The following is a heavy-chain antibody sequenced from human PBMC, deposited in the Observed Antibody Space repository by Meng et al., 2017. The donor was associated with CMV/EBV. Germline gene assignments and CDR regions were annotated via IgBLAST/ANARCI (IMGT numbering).Heavy chain of an antibody. Sequence: GSLRLSCTVSGGSISSSSYYWGWLRQPPGKGLEWIGSIYYSGSTYYNPSLKSRVTISVDTSKNQFSLKLSSVTAADTAVYYCASQITDIYGDLYYYYYYGMDVWGQGTTVTVSS. J-gene: IGHJ6*02. CDR1: GGSISSSSYY. D-gene: IGHD4-17*01. CDR3: ASQITDIYGDLYYYYYYGMDV. V-gene: IGHV4-39*01. CDR2: IYYSGST.